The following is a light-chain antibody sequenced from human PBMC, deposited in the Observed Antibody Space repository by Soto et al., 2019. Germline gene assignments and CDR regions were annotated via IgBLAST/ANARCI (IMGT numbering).Light chain of an antibody. V-gene: IGLV2-14*03. Sequence: QSALTQPASGSGSPGQSITISCTGTSSDVGGYNYVSWYQQHPGKAPKLLIYDVTNRPSGVSNRFSGSKSGNTASLTISGLQAEDEADYYCSSYTSSLTLVFGTGTKLTVL. CDR2: DVT. CDR1: SSDVGGYNY. J-gene: IGLJ1*01. CDR3: SSYTSSLTLV.